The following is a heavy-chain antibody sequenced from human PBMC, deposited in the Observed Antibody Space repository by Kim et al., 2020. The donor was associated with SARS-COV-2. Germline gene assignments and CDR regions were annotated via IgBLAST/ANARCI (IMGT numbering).Heavy chain of an antibody. CDR3: AKEMRSSGRGYIPPYYY. D-gene: IGHD3-10*01. CDR1: GFTFDDYA. V-gene: IGHV3-9*01. CDR2: ISWNSGSI. J-gene: IGHJ6*01. Sequence: GGSLRLSCAASGFTFDDYAMHWVRQAPGKGLEWVSGISWNSGSIGYADSVKGRFTISRDNAKNSLYLQMNSLRAEDTALYYCAKEMRSSGRGYIPPYYY.